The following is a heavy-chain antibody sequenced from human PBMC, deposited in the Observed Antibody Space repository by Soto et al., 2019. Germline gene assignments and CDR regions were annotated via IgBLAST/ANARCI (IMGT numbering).Heavy chain of an antibody. CDR1: GGSISDDTYY. Sequence: PSETLSLTCTVSGGSISDDTYYWGWIRQPPGKGLEWIGSIYYSGTSSYNPSLESRVTMSVDNSKKTLYLQMNSLGAEDTAVYYCVRVFDTYYFDLWGQGNMVTVSS. J-gene: IGHJ4*02. CDR3: VRVFDTYYFDL. CDR2: IYYSGTS. D-gene: IGHD3-9*01. V-gene: IGHV4-39*02.